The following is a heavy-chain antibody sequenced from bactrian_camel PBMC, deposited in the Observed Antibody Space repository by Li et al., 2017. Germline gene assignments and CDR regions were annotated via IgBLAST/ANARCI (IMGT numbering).Heavy chain of an antibody. V-gene: IGHV3S40*01. Sequence: VQLVESGGGSVQSGGSLRLSCAASEFTFSAYAMSWVRQAPGKGLEWVSTINSEGGGGTTYYADSVKGRFTISQDRTKNTVYLQMNSLKPEDTATYFCNVGLCGTWPPGQDNYWGHGTQVTVS. CDR1: EFTFSAYA. J-gene: IGHJ4*01. CDR3: NVGLCGTWPPGQDNY. CDR2: INSEGGGGTT. D-gene: IGHD2*01.